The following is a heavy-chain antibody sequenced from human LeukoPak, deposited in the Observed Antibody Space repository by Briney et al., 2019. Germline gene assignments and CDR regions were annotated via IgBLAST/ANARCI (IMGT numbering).Heavy chain of an antibody. D-gene: IGHD3-16*01. V-gene: IGHV1-69*04. CDR1: GGTFSSYA. CDR2: IIPILGIA. Sequence: SVKVSCKASGGTFSSYAISWVRQAPGQGLEWMGRIIPILGIANYAQKFQGRVTITADKSTSTAYMELRSLRSDDTAVYYCARFGLARGASWFDPWGQGTLVTVSS. CDR3: ARFGLARGASWFDP. J-gene: IGHJ5*02.